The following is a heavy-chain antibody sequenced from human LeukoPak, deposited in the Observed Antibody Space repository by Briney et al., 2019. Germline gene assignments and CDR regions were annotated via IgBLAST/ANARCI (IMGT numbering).Heavy chain of an antibody. Sequence: GGSLRLSCAASGFTFSSDSMNWVRQAPGKGLEWVSYISSSSSTIYYADSVKGRFTISRDNAKNSLYLQMNSLRAEDTAVYYCARDGRSHAFDIWGQGTMVTVSS. CDR3: ARDGRSHAFDI. CDR1: GFTFSSDS. V-gene: IGHV3-48*01. J-gene: IGHJ3*02. CDR2: ISSSSSTI.